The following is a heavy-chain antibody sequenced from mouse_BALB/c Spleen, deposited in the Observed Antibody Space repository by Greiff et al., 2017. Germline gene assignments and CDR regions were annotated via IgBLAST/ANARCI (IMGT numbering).Heavy chain of an antibody. CDR3: ARWYYGYVEEFDY. J-gene: IGHJ2*01. CDR2: ISYSGST. CDR1: GYSITSDYA. Sequence: EVQLQQSGPGLVKPSQSLSLTCTVTGYSITSDYAWNWIRQFPGNKLEWMGYISYSGSTSYNPSLKSRISITRDTSKNQFFLQLNSVTTEDTATYYCARWYYGYVEEFDYWGQGTTLTVSS. D-gene: IGHD1-2*01. V-gene: IGHV3-2*02.